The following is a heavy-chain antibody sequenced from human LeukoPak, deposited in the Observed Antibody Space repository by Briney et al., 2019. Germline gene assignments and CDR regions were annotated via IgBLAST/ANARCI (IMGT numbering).Heavy chain of an antibody. CDR2: INPNSGGT. D-gene: IGHD2-2*01. V-gene: IGHV1-2*04. CDR1: GYTFTGYY. J-gene: IGHJ4*02. Sequence: ASVKVSCKASGYTFTGYYMHWVRQAPGQGLEWMGWINPNSGGTNYAQKFRGWVTMTRDTSISTAYMELSRLRSDDTAVYYCARDGEYCSSTSCPYYFDYWGQGTLVTVSS. CDR3: ARDGEYCSSTSCPYYFDY.